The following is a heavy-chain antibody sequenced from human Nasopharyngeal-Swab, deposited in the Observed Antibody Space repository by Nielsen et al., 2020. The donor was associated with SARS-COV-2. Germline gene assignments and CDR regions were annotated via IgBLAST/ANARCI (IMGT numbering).Heavy chain of an antibody. V-gene: IGHV4-59*01. CDR2: IYYSGST. D-gene: IGHD3-22*01. CDR1: GGSIRNSY. J-gene: IGHJ4*02. Sequence: SETLSLTCTVSGGSIRNSYWSWIRQPPGKGLEWIGYIYYSGSTNYNPSLKSRVTISVDTSKNQFSLKLSSVTAADTAVYYCARHRKADYYDSSGYYDNTYYFDYWGQGTLVTVSS. CDR3: ARHRKADYYDSSGYYDNTYYFDY.